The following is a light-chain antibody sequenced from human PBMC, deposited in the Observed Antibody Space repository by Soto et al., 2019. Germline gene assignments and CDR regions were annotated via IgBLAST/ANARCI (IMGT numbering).Light chain of an antibody. Sequence: QSVLTQPASVSGSPGQSITISCTGTSSDVGNYNRVSWYQQPPGTAPKLIIYEVSNRPSGVPDRFSGSKSGNTASLTISGLQAEDEGDYYCSSYTSSTTLDAVFGGGTKLTVL. CDR1: SSDVGNYNR. J-gene: IGLJ2*01. CDR2: EVS. V-gene: IGLV2-18*02. CDR3: SSYTSSTTLDAV.